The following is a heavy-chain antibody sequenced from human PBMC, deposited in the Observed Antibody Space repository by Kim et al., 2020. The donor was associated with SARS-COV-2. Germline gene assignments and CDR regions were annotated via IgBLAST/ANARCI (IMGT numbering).Heavy chain of an antibody. D-gene: IGHD6-19*01. J-gene: IGHJ5*02. CDR1: GFTFSSYG. V-gene: IGHV3-30*18. Sequence: GGSLRLSCAASGFTFSSYGMHWVRQAPGKGLEWVAVISYDGSNKYYADSVKGRFTISRDNSKNTLYLQMNSLRAEDTAVYYCAKDLNSSGWDNWFDPCG. CDR3: AKDLNSSGWDNWFDP. CDR2: ISYDGSNK.